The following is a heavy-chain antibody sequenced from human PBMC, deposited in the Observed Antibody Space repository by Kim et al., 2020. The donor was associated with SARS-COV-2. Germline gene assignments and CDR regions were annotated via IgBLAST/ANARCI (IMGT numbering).Heavy chain of an antibody. CDR1: GFTFSSYA. CDR3: ANPNTAMGLFDY. V-gene: IGHV3-23*01. Sequence: GGSLRLSCAASGFTFSSYAMSWVRQAPGKGLEWVSAISGSGGSTYYADSVKGRFTISRDNSKNTLYLQMNSLRAEDTAVYYCANPNTAMGLFDYWGQGTLVTVSS. J-gene: IGHJ4*02. D-gene: IGHD5-18*01. CDR2: ISGSGGST.